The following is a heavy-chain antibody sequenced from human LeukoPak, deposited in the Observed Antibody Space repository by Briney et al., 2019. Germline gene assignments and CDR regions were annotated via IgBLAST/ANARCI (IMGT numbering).Heavy chain of an antibody. D-gene: IGHD3-22*01. CDR2: IYYSGST. CDR3: ARESRPGSAYYYIFDY. V-gene: IGHV4-39*02. CDR1: GGSISSSSYY. J-gene: IGHJ4*02. Sequence: SETLSLTCTVSGGSISSSSYYWGWIRQPPGKGLEWIGSIYYSGSTYYNPSLKSRVTTSVDTSKNQFSLKLSSVTAADTAVYYCARESRPGSAYYYIFDYWGQGTLVTVSS.